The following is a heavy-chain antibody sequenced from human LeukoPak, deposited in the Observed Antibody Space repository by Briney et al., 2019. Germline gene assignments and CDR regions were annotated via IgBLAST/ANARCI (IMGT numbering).Heavy chain of an antibody. CDR3: ARTFGSGSYYLPAFQH. Sequence: SETLSLTCAVYGGPFSGYYCSWIRQPPGKGLEWIGEINHSGSTNYNPSLKSRVTISVDTSKNQFSLKLSSVTAADTAVVYCARTFGSGSYYLPAFQHWGQGTLVSVSS. CDR1: GGPFSGYY. J-gene: IGHJ1*01. V-gene: IGHV4-34*01. CDR2: INHSGST. D-gene: IGHD3-10*01.